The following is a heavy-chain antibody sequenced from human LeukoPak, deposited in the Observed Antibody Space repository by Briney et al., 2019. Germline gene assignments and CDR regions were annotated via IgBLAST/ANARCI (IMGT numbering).Heavy chain of an antibody. CDR3: ARDRNSFDH. CDR1: GFPFSIYG. CDR2: IWYDGTEK. D-gene: IGHD1-14*01. V-gene: IGHV3-33*01. Sequence: GGSLRLSCAASGFPFSIYGMQWVRRAPGKGLEWVAVIWYDGTEKYYADSVKGRFTISRDNSKNMVYLQMNSLRAEDTAVYYCARDRNSFDHWGQGTLVTVSS. J-gene: IGHJ4*02.